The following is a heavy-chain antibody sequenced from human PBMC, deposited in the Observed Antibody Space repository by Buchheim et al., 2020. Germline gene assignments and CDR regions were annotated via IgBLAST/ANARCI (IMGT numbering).Heavy chain of an antibody. CDR1: GFTFSSYY. V-gene: IGHV3-23*01. D-gene: IGHD4/OR15-4a*01. CDR2: ISASGGST. CDR3: ANPGDYGDPNKFQH. J-gene: IGHJ1*01. Sequence: EVRLLESGGGLVQPGGSLRLSCAVSGFTFSSYYMTWVRQAPGKGLEWVSAISASGGSTYYADSVQGRFTISRDNSKNTLYLQMNSLRAEDTAVYYCANPGDYGDPNKFQHWGQGTL.